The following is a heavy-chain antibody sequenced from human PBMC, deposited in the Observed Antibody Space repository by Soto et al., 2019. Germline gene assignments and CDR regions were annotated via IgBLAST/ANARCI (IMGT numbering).Heavy chain of an antibody. CDR1: GFTFTSSA. CDR2: IVVGSGNT. CDR3: AAARYYYDSSGYFDAFDI. Sequence: SVKVSCKASGFTFTSSAVQWVRQARGQRLEWIGWIVVGSGNTNYAQKFQERVTITRDMSTSTAYMELSSLRSEDTAVYYCAAARYYYDSSGYFDAFDIWGQGTMVTVSS. D-gene: IGHD3-22*01. J-gene: IGHJ3*02. V-gene: IGHV1-58*01.